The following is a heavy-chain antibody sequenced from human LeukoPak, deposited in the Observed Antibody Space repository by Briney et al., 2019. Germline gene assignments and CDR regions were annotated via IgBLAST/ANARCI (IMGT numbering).Heavy chain of an antibody. CDR1: GGSFSGYY. Sequence: SETLSLTCAVYGGSFSGYYWSWIRQPPGKGVEWIGEINHSGSTNYNPSLNSRVTISVDTSKNQFSLKLSSVTAADTAVYYCARVDPSWDSSGYAFDYWGQGTLVTVSS. J-gene: IGHJ4*02. D-gene: IGHD3-22*01. V-gene: IGHV4-34*01. CDR3: ARVDPSWDSSGYAFDY. CDR2: INHSGST.